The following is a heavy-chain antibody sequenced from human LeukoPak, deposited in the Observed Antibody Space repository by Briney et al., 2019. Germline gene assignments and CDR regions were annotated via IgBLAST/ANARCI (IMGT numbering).Heavy chain of an antibody. V-gene: IGHV3-21*01. Sequence: GGSLRLSCAASGFSFSSYSMNWVRQAPGKGLEWVSSISSSSSYIYPADSVKGRFTISRDNAKNSLYLQMNSLRAEDKAVYYCARSGGILTGYYDYWGQGTLVTVSS. CDR3: ARSGGILTGYYDY. CDR2: ISSSSSYI. CDR1: GFSFSSYS. D-gene: IGHD3-9*01. J-gene: IGHJ4*02.